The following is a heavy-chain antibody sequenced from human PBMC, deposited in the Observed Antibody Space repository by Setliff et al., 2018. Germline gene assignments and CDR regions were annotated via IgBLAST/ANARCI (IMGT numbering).Heavy chain of an antibody. CDR1: GGSISSGYY. J-gene: IGHJ5*02. CDR2: IHHSGKA. Sequence: SETLSLTCTVSGGSISSGYYWGWIRQPPGKGLEWIVNIHHSGKAYYNPSLKSRVTMSVDTSKNHVSLKLSSVTAADTAVYYCARAHTWSLPNDNSGYPGWFDPWSQGTLVTVSS. D-gene: IGHD3-22*01. V-gene: IGHV4-38-2*02. CDR3: ARAHTWSLPNDNSGYPGWFDP.